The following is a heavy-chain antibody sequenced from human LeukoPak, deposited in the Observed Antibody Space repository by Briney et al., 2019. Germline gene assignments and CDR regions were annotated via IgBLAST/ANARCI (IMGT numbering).Heavy chain of an antibody. D-gene: IGHD6-13*01. CDR3: ARTKAAARRVNWFDP. Sequence: PSETLSLTCTVSGVSISSSNSYWGWIHQPPGKGLQWIGYIYYRGNTNYNPSLKSRVTISVDTSKDQFSLKLTSVTAADTAVYYCARTKAAARRVNWFDPWGQGTLVTVSS. J-gene: IGHJ5*02. CDR2: IYYRGNT. CDR1: GVSISSSNSY. V-gene: IGHV4-61*05.